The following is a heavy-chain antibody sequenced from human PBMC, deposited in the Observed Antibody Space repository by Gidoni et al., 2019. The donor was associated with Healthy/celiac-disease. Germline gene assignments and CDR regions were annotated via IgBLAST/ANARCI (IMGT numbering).Heavy chain of an antibody. D-gene: IGHD6-13*01. V-gene: IGHV3-21*01. CDR2: ISSSSSYI. J-gene: IGHJ5*01. Sequence: EVQLVESGGGLVKPGGSLRLSCAASGFPFSSYSMNWVRQAPGKGLEWVLSISSSSSYIYYADSVKGRVTISRDNAKNSLYLQMNSLRAEDTAVYYCAREGLAYSSSWFGYWGQGTLVTVSS. CDR1: GFPFSSYS. CDR3: AREGLAYSSSWFGY.